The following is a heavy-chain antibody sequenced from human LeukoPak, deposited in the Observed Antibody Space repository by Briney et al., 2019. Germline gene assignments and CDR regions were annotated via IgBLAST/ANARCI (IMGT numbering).Heavy chain of an antibody. CDR1: GGTFSSYA. V-gene: IGHV1-69*05. CDR2: IIPSCGRA. J-gene: IGHJ5*02. D-gene: IGHD6-6*01. CDR3: ARDGAARLGYNWFDP. Sequence: SVKVSCRASGGTFSSYAISWVRQAPGQGLEWMGGIIPSCGRANYAQKFKGRFTITTDESKSTAYMQLSSLRSEDTAVYYCARDGAARLGYNWFDPWGQGTLVTVSS.